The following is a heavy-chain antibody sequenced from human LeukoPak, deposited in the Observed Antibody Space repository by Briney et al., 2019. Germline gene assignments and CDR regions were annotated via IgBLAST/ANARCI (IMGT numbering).Heavy chain of an antibody. J-gene: IGHJ5*02. Sequence: SETLSLTCAVYVGPFSGYHWNWIRQPPGKGPEWIGEVNESGGTNINPSLRSRVILSVDTSMNQFSLKLISVTAADTGVYYCARGQGATVPKVGKNWFDPWGHGTRVIVSP. V-gene: IGHV4-34*01. CDR3: ARGQGATVPKVGKNWFDP. CDR1: VGPFSGYH. CDR2: VNESGGT. D-gene: IGHD1-26*01.